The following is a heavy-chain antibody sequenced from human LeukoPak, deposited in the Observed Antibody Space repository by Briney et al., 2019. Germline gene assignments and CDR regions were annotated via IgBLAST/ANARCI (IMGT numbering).Heavy chain of an antibody. CDR3: AKLPLELLFFDY. V-gene: IGHV3-23*01. Sequence: GGSLRLSCAASGFTFGSYAMSWVRQAPGKGLEWVSAISGSGGSTYYADSVKGRFTISRDNSKNTLYLQMNSLRAEDTAVYYCAKLPLELLFFDYWGQGTLVTVSS. J-gene: IGHJ4*02. CDR1: GFTFGSYA. CDR2: ISGSGGST. D-gene: IGHD1-7*01.